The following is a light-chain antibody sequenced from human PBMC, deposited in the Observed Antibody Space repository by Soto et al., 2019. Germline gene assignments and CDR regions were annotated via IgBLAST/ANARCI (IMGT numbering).Light chain of an antibody. Sequence: QSALTQPASVSGSPGQSITISCTGTSSDVGGYNYVFWYQHPPGKAPKLMIYDVTNRPSGVSNRFSGSKSGSTASLTISGLQAEDEADYYCTSYTSSSTYVFGTGTKVTVL. CDR3: TSYTSSSTYV. V-gene: IGLV2-14*03. CDR2: DVT. J-gene: IGLJ1*01. CDR1: SSDVGGYNY.